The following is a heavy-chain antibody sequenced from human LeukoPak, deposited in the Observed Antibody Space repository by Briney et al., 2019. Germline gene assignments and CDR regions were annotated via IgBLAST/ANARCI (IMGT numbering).Heavy chain of an antibody. CDR2: IYSGGST. CDR1: GFTVSSNY. J-gene: IGHJ5*02. D-gene: IGHD1-26*01. Sequence: GGSLRLSCAASGFTVSSNYMSWVRQAPGKGLEWVSVIYSGGSTHYADSVKGRFTISRDNSKNTLYLQMNSLRAEDTAVYYCARDFGSYYTSDWFDPWGQGTLVTVSS. CDR3: ARDFGSYYTSDWFDP. V-gene: IGHV3-66*01.